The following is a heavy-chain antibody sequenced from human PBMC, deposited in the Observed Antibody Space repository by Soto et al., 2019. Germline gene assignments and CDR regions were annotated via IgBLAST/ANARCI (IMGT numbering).Heavy chain of an antibody. V-gene: IGHV4-34*01. D-gene: IGHD1-26*01. CDR3: ARVRESSYGFGWFDP. J-gene: IGHJ5*02. CDR2: INHSGST. Sequence: SETLSLTCAVYGGSFSGYYWSWIRQPPGKGLEWIGEINHSGSTNYNPSLKSRVTISVDTSKNQFSLKLSSVTAADTAVYYCARVRESSYGFGWFDPWGQGTLVTVSS. CDR1: GGSFSGYY.